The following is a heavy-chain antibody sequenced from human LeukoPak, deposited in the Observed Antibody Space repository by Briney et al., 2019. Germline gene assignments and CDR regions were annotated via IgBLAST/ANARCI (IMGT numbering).Heavy chain of an antibody. V-gene: IGHV3-23*01. D-gene: IGHD1-26*01. CDR1: GFTVSSNY. Sequence: PGGSLRLSCAASGFTVSSNYMSWVRQAPGKGLEWVSAISGSGGSTYYADSVKGRFTISRDNSKNTLYLQMNSLRAEDTAIYYCAQGGGSYFFDYWGQGTLVTVSS. J-gene: IGHJ4*02. CDR3: AQGGGSYFFDY. CDR2: ISGSGGST.